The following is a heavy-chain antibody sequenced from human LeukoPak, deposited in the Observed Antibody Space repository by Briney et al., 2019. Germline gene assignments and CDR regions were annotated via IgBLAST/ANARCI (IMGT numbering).Heavy chain of an antibody. J-gene: IGHJ4*02. CDR3: ARDRVNHFEFDY. Sequence: GASVKVSCKASGYTFTSYGISWVRQAPGQGLEWMGWISAYNGNTNYAQKLQGRVTMTRDTSTSTVYMELSSLRSEDTAVYYCARDRVNHFEFDYWGLGTLVTVSS. CDR1: GYTFTSYG. V-gene: IGHV1-18*01. CDR2: ISAYNGNT. D-gene: IGHD3-10*01.